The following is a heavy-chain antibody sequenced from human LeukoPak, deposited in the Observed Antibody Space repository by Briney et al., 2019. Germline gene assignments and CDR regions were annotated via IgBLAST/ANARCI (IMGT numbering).Heavy chain of an antibody. CDR1: GFTFSSYS. CDR3: ARDPGQHPGY. Sequence: GGSLRLSCAASGFTFSSYSMNWVRQAPGKGLEWVANIKQDGSEKYYVDSVKGRFTISRDNAKNSLYLQMNSLRAEDTAVYYCARDPGQHPGYWGQGTLVTVSS. D-gene: IGHD1-1*01. CDR2: IKQDGSEK. V-gene: IGHV3-7*01. J-gene: IGHJ4*02.